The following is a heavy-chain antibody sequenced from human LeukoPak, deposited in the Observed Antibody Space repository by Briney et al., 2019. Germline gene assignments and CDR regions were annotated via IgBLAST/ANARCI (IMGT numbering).Heavy chain of an antibody. CDR1: GFTLSSYS. V-gene: IGHV3-48*04. D-gene: IGHD3-22*01. CDR3: ARSTMIVVAPFDY. CDR2: ISSSSSTI. J-gene: IGHJ4*02. Sequence: PGGSLRLSCAASGFTLSSYSMNGVHQAPGKGLEWVSYISSSSSTIYYADSVKGRFTISRDNAKNSLYLQMNSLRAEDTAVYYCARSTMIVVAPFDYWGQGTLVTVSS.